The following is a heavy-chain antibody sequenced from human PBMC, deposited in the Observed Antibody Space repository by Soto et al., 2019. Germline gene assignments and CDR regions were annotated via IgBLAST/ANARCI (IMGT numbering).Heavy chain of an antibody. CDR1: GGSISSYY. CDR2: IYYSGST. V-gene: IGHV4-59*12. Sequence: SETLSLTCTVSGGSISSYYWSWIRQPPGKGLEWIGYIYYSGSTNYNPSLKSRLTMSVDTSKNQFSLKLSSVTAADTAVYYCARDRAKWKDYYYYGMDGWGQGTTVTVSS. J-gene: IGHJ6*02. CDR3: ARDRAKWKDYYYYGMDG. D-gene: IGHD1-20*01.